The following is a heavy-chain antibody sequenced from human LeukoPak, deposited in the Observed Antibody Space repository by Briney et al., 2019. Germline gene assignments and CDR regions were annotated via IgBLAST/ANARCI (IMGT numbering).Heavy chain of an antibody. D-gene: IGHD3-22*01. Sequence: SGTLSLTCTVSGGSISSYYWSWIRQPPGKGLEWIGYIYYSGSTNYNPSLKSRVTISVDTSKNQFSLKLSSVTAADTAVYYCARSGRYYYDSSGYYFYYYYGMDVWGQGTTVTVSS. CDR1: GGSISSYY. CDR2: IYYSGST. CDR3: ARSGRYYYDSSGYYFYYYYGMDV. J-gene: IGHJ6*02. V-gene: IGHV4-59*01.